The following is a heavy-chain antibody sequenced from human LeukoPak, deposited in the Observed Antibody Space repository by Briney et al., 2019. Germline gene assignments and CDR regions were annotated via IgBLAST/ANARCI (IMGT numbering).Heavy chain of an antibody. D-gene: IGHD3-22*01. CDR1: GGSISSYY. CDR2: IYYSGST. J-gene: IGHJ4*02. Sequence: SETLSLTCTVSGGSISSYYWSWIRQPPGKGLEWIGYIYYSGSTNYNPSLKSRVIISVDTPKNQFSLKLSSVTAADTAVYYCARGYYYDSSGWFDYWGQGTLVTVSS. CDR3: ARGYYYDSSGWFDY. V-gene: IGHV4-59*01.